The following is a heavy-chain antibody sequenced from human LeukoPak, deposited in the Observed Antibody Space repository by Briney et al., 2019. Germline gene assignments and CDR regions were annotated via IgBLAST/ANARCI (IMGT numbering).Heavy chain of an antibody. J-gene: IGHJ4*02. CDR1: GYTFTGYY. D-gene: IGHD3-22*01. CDR3: ARDLYDSSGYYG. Sequence: ASVTVSCKASGYTFTGYYMHWVRQAPGQGLEWMGWINPNSGGTNYAQKFQGRVTMTRDTSISTAYMELSRLRSDDTAVYYCARDLYDSSGYYGWGQGTLVTVSS. CDR2: INPNSGGT. V-gene: IGHV1-2*02.